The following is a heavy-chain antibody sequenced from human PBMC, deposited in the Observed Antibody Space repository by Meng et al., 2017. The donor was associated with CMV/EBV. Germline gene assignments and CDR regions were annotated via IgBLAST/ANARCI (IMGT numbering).Heavy chain of an antibody. CDR3: AREDCTNGVCYTGLDY. J-gene: IGHJ4*02. CDR1: GFTFSDYY. D-gene: IGHD2-8*01. CDR2: ISSSGSTI. V-gene: IGHV3-11*04. Sequence: GGSLRLSCAASGFTFSDYYMSWIRQAPGKGLEWVSYISSSGSTIYYADSVKGRFTISRDNAKNSLYLQMNSLRAEDTAVYYCAREDCTNGVCYTGLDYWGQGTLVTVSS.